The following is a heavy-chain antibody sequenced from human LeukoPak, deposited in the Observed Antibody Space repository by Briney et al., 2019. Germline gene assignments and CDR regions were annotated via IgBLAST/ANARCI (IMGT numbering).Heavy chain of an antibody. CDR2: ITSDSSYM. Sequence: GGSLRLSCAASGFTFSSYTMNWVRQAPGKGLEWVSVITSDSSYMNYADSVKGRFTISRDNAKDSLYLQMNSLRAEDTAVYYCARISSGWWDDYWGQGTLVTVSS. J-gene: IGHJ4*02. CDR1: GFTFSSYT. D-gene: IGHD6-19*01. CDR3: ARISSGWWDDY. V-gene: IGHV3-21*01.